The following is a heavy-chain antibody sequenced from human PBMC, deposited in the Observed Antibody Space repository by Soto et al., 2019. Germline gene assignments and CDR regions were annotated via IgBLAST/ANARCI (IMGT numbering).Heavy chain of an antibody. CDR2: MFYSGAT. J-gene: IGHJ5*02. Sequence: QLQLQESGPGLVKPSETLSLTCTVSGGSISDIGYCWGWIRQPPGKGLQWIGCMFYSGATYYNPSLKNRVTLSVDTSNNEFSLKLVSVTAPDTAVYYCARHKSGSDWLDPWGQGTLVTVSS. D-gene: IGHD2-15*01. CDR3: ARHKSGSDWLDP. CDR1: GGSISDIGYC. V-gene: IGHV4-39*01.